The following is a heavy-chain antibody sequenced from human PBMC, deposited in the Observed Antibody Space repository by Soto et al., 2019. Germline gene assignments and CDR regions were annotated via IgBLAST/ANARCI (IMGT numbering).Heavy chain of an antibody. CDR3: ARDQYYYDSSGYYHGWFDP. CDR2: IIPIFGTA. D-gene: IGHD3-22*01. J-gene: IGHJ5*02. V-gene: IGHV1-69*13. CDR1: GGTFSSYA. Sequence: SVKVSCKASGGTFSSYAISWVRQAPGQGLEWMGGIIPIFGTANYAQKFQGRVTITADESTSTAYMELSSLRSEDTAVYYCARDQYYYDSSGYYHGWFDPWGQGTLVTVSS.